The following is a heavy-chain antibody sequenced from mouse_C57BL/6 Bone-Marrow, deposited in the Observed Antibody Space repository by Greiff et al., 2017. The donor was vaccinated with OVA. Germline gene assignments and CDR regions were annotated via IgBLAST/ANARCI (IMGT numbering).Heavy chain of an antibody. CDR1: GYTFTSYW. CDR2: IDPSDSYT. D-gene: IGHD1-1*01. J-gene: IGHJ3*01. CDR3: ARPYYYGSSLWFAY. Sequence: QVQLQQPGAELVKPGASVKLSCKASGYTFTSYWMQWVKQRPGQGLEWIGEIDPSDSYTNYNQKFKGKATLTVDTSSSTAYMQLSSLTSEDSAVYYCARPYYYGSSLWFAYWGQGTLVTVSA. V-gene: IGHV1-50*01.